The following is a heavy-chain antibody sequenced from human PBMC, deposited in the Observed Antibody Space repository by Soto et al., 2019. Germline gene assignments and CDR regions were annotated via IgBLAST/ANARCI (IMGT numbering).Heavy chain of an antibody. CDR2: ISYDGSNK. J-gene: IGHJ3*02. D-gene: IGHD3-22*01. CDR3: AKDKRSLGRDFYDSTAAFDI. Sequence: PGGSLILSCAASGFTFSSYAMHWVRQAPGKGLEWVAVISYDGSNKYYADSVKGRFTISRDNAKNSLYLQMNSLRAEDTALYYCAKDKRSLGRDFYDSTAAFDIWGQGTMVTVSS. V-gene: IGHV3-30-3*01. CDR1: GFTFSSYA.